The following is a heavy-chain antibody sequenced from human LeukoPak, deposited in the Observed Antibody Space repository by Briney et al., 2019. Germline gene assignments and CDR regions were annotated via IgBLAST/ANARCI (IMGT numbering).Heavy chain of an antibody. J-gene: IGHJ4*02. CDR1: GFTFSNFE. D-gene: IGHD6-19*01. Sequence: PGGSLRLSCAASGFTFSNFEMNWVRQAPGGGLAWISYISTSGASTYYADSVKGRFTVSRDNAKNSMYLRMDTLRAEDTAVYYCVKDPGSGWYVLYWGQGTLVTVSS. V-gene: IGHV3-48*03. CDR2: ISTSGAST. CDR3: VKDPGSGWYVLY.